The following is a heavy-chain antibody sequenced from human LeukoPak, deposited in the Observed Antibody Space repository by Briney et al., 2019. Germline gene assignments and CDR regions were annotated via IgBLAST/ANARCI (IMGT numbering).Heavy chain of an antibody. CDR1: GFTFSSYW. CDR3: TRDRAYCSGGSCYILDY. J-gene: IGHJ4*02. Sequence: GGSLRLSCAVSGFTFSSYWMHWVRQAPGKGLVWVSRIIGDGSTTSYADSVKSRFTISRDNSKNTLYLQMNRLRAEDTAVYSCTRDRAYCSGGSCYILDYWGQGTLVTVSS. V-gene: IGHV3-74*01. D-gene: IGHD2-15*01. CDR2: IIGDGSTT.